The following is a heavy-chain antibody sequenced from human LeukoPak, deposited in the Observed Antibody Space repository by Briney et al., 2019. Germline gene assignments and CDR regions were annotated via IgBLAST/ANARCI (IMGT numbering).Heavy chain of an antibody. CDR3: VRGGDGDRRDFDY. D-gene: IGHD5-24*01. CDR1: GYIFTAYY. CDR2: INPNSGDP. V-gene: IGHV1-2*02. Sequence: GASVKVSCKASGYIFTAYYLHWVRQAPGQGLEWMGWINPNSGDPNYAQNFQGRVTMSRDTSISTAYMELSSLRSDDKAVYYCVRGGDGDRRDFDYWGQGTLVTVPS. J-gene: IGHJ4*02.